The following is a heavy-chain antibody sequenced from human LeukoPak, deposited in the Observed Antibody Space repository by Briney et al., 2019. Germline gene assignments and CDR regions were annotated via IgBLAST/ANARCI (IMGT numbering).Heavy chain of an antibody. J-gene: IGHJ4*02. CDR1: GGSISSSSYY. CDR3: ASLVGMATILHY. CDR2: IYYSGST. V-gene: IGHV4-39*01. D-gene: IGHD5-24*01. Sequence: PSETLSLTCTVSGGSISSSSYYWGWIRQPPGKGLEWIGSIYYSGSTYYNPSLKSRVTISVDTSKNQFSLKLSSVTAADTAVYYCASLVGMATILHYWGQGTLVTVSS.